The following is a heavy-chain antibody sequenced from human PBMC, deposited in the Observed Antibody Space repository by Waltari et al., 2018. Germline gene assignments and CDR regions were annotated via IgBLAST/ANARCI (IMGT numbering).Heavy chain of an antibody. Sequence: QVQLLQSGAEVKKPGAPVKVSCRSSGYTFHSYDIHWVRQAAGQGLEWMGWMNPSSGNSYSTQKFQDRVNMTRNSSTSTFYLELSSLTSDDTAVYYCARGAVPGKGANWFDPWGQGTLVIVSS. D-gene: IGHD3-16*01. J-gene: IGHJ5*02. CDR3: ARGAVPGKGANWFDP. CDR1: GYTFHSYD. V-gene: IGHV1-8*01. CDR2: MNPSSGNS.